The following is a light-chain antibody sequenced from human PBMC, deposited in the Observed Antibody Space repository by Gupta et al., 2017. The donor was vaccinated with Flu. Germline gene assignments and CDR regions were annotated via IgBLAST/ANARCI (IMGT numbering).Light chain of an antibody. CDR2: DAS. CDR3: QQRNNWPLT. CDR1: QSVRDY. V-gene: IGKV3-11*01. J-gene: IGKJ4*01. Sequence: EIVLTQSPAALSLSPGERVTLSCRASQSVRDYLAWYHQRPGQSPRLLIYDASKRATDVPARFTGSGSETEFTLTISGREPEDSGVYYCQQRNNWPLTFGWGTKVEIK.